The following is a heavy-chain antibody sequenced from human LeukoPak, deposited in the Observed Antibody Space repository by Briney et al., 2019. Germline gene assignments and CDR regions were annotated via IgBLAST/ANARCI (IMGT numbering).Heavy chain of an antibody. Sequence: SETLSLTCTVSGGSISSYYCSWIRQPPGKGLEWIGYIYYSGSTNYNPSLKSRVTISVDTSKNQFSLKLSSVTAADTAVYYCARAGYCSGGSCYSDDLGYFDYWGQGTLVTVSS. CDR2: IYYSGST. D-gene: IGHD2-15*01. V-gene: IGHV4-59*01. CDR1: GGSISSYY. CDR3: ARAGYCSGGSCYSDDLGYFDY. J-gene: IGHJ4*02.